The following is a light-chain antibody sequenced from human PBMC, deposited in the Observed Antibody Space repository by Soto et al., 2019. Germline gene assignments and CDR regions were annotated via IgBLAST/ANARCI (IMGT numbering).Light chain of an antibody. CDR3: QQRSNWPT. Sequence: MVLTQSPATLSLSPGERATLSCRASQNVYNYLAWYQQKPGQAPRLIINDASDRATGVPARFSGSGYGTDFTLTISSLEPEDFALYYCQQRSNWPTFGQGTRLEIK. J-gene: IGKJ5*01. CDR1: QNVYNY. CDR2: DAS. V-gene: IGKV3-11*01.